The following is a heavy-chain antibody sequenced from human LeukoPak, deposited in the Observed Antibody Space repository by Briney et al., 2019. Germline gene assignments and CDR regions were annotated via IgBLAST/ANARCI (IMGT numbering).Heavy chain of an antibody. CDR3: AQDKVSIPYGMDV. CDR1: GFTFDDYA. V-gene: IGHV3-9*01. J-gene: IGHJ6*02. CDR2: INWNGGTI. Sequence: PGRSLRLSCAASGFTFDDYAKHWVRLAPGKGLEWISGINWNGGTIVYADPVKGRFSISRDNAKNTLYLQMDSLRPDDTALYFCAQDKVSIPYGMDVWGQGTTVIVSS. D-gene: IGHD5/OR15-5a*01.